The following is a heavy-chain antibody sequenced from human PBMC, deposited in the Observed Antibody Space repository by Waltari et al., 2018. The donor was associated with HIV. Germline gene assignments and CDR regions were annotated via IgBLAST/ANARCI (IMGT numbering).Heavy chain of an antibody. CDR3: ARERFGSSYFGY. D-gene: IGHD6-6*01. J-gene: IGHJ4*02. CDR2: ISSSSTTI. V-gene: IGHV3-48*04. Sequence: EVQLVESGGGLVQPGGSLSLSCAASGFTFSSYGMKWVRQAPGKGLEWVSYISSSSTTISYADSVKGRFTISRDNAKNLLYLQMSSLRAEDTAVYFCARERFGSSYFGYWGQGTLVTVSS. CDR1: GFTFSSYG.